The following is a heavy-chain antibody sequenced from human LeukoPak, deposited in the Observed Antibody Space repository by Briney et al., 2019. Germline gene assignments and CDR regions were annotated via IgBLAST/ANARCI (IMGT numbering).Heavy chain of an antibody. V-gene: IGHV3-23*01. CDR2: ISGSGGST. CDR1: GFTFSSYA. CDR3: AKAQDLDDYVWGSYPFDY. J-gene: IGHJ4*02. Sequence: GGSLRLSCAASGFTFSSYAMSWVRQAPGKGLEWVSPISGSGGSTYYADSVKGRFTISRDNSKNTLYLQMNSLRAEDTAVYYCAKAQDLDDYVWGSYPFDYWGQGTLVTVSS. D-gene: IGHD3-16*01.